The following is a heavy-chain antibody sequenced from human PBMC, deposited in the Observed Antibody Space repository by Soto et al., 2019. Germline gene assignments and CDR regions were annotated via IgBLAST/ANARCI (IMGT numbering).Heavy chain of an antibody. CDR2: ISAYNGNT. J-gene: IGHJ4*02. V-gene: IGHV1-18*01. CDR3: ARDTDTMVTFDH. Sequence: QVQLVQSGTEVKKPGASVKVSCKASGYTFTSYGISWVRQAPGQGLEWMGWISAYNGNTNYAQKFQGRVTMTTDTATSTAYMELGSLTSDDTAVYYCARDTDTMVTFDHWGQGTLVTVSS. CDR1: GYTFTSYG. D-gene: IGHD2-21*02.